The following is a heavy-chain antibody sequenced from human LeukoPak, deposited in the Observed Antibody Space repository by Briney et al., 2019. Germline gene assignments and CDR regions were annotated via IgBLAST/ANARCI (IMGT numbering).Heavy chain of an antibody. V-gene: IGHV4-59*01. CDR2: IYYSGST. D-gene: IGHD3-22*01. CDR3: ARGPYDSSGYLDYFDY. CDR1: GGSIGSYY. J-gene: IGHJ4*02. Sequence: PSETLSLTCTVSGGSIGSYYWSWIRQPPGKGLEWIGYIYYSGSTNYNPSLKSRVTISVDTSKNQFSLKLSSVTAADTAVYYCARGPYDSSGYLDYFDYWGQGTLVTVSS.